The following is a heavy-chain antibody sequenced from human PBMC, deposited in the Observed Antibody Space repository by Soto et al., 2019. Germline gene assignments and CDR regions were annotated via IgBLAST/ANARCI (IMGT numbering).Heavy chain of an antibody. Sequence: PETLSLTCTVSGGSISSSSYYWGWIRQPPGKGLEWIGSIYYSGSTYYNPSLKSRVTISVDTSKNQFSMKLSSVTAADTAVYYCATRGYRNYDGMDVWGQGPTVT. D-gene: IGHD2-15*01. CDR3: ATRGYRNYDGMDV. J-gene: IGHJ6*02. CDR1: GGSISSSSYY. CDR2: IYYSGST. V-gene: IGHV4-39*01.